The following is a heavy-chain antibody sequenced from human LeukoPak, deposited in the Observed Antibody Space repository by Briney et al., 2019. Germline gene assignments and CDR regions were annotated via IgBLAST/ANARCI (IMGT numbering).Heavy chain of an antibody. CDR2: IYYSGRT. J-gene: IGHJ4*02. V-gene: IGHV4-39*01. D-gene: IGHD2-2*01. CDR1: GGSLNISSYY. CDR3: ARSQATAMVSDY. Sequence: PSETLSLTCTVSGGSLNISSYYWGWIRQPPGKGLEWIGSIYYSGRTYYNPSLKIRFTIFVDTSKNQFSLKLNSVTAADTAVYYCARSQATAMVSDYWGQGTLVTVSS.